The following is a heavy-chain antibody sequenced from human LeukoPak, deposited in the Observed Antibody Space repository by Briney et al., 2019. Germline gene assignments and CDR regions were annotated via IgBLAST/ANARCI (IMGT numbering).Heavy chain of an antibody. CDR3: ATRSGGYYDSSGYSIGLDY. CDR1: GYTFTGYY. CDR2: INPNSGGT. Sequence: GASVKVSCKAPGYTFTGYYMHWVRQAPGQGLEWMGWINPNSGGTNYAQKFQGRVTMTRDTSISTAYMELSRLRSDDTAVYYCATRSGGYYDSSGYSIGLDYWGQGTLVTVSS. J-gene: IGHJ4*02. V-gene: IGHV1-2*02. D-gene: IGHD3-22*01.